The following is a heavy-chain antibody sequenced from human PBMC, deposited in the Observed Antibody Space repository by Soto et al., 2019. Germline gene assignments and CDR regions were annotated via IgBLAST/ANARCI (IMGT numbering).Heavy chain of an antibody. Sequence: PGESLKISCKGSGYSFISYWIGWVRQMPGKGLEWMGFIYPGDSDTSYSPSFQGQVTISADKSINTAYLQWSSLKASDTAMYYCARYPGYCTGGSCSSRDQNAFDIWGQGTMVTVSS. V-gene: IGHV5-51*01. J-gene: IGHJ3*02. CDR1: GYSFISYW. CDR2: IYPGDSDT. CDR3: ARYPGYCTGGSCSSRDQNAFDI. D-gene: IGHD2-15*01.